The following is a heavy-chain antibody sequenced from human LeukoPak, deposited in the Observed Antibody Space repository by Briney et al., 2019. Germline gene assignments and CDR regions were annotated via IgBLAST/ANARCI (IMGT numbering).Heavy chain of an antibody. J-gene: IGHJ4*02. D-gene: IGHD6-19*01. CDR1: GYTFTTYG. CDR2: ISTYNENT. V-gene: IGHV1-18*01. Sequence: ASVKVSCKTSGYTFTTYGITWVRQAPGQGLEWMGWISTYNENTNYAQKLQGRVTMTTDTSTSTAYMELSSLRSEDTAVYYCARDSSGWYPSIDYWGQGTLVTVSS. CDR3: ARDSSGWYPSIDY.